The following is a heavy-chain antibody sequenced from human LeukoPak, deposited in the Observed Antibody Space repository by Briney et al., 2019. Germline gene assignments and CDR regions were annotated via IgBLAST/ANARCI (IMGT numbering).Heavy chain of an antibody. CDR1: GFTFTSYG. CDR2: VKEDGSAS. Sequence: GGSLRLSCAASGFTFTSYGMHWVRQAPGKGLEWVANVKEDGSASNYVDSVKGRFTISRDNAKNSLYLQMNSLRAEDTAVYYCARDRGGGWFDPWGQGTLVTVSS. D-gene: IGHD3-10*01. V-gene: IGHV3-7*01. CDR3: ARDRGGGWFDP. J-gene: IGHJ5*02.